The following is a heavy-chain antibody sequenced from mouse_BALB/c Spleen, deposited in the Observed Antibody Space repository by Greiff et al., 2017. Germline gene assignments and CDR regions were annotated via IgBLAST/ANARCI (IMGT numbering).Heavy chain of an antibody. V-gene: IGHV14-3*02. J-gene: IGHJ4*01. Sequence: VHVKQSGAELVKPGASVKLSCTASGFNIKDTYMHWVKQRPEQGLEWIGRIDPANGNTKYDPKFQGKATITADTSSNTAYLQLSSLTSEDTAVYYCATRSYWGQGTSVTVSA. CDR3: ATRSY. CDR2: IDPANGNT. CDR1: GFNIKDTY.